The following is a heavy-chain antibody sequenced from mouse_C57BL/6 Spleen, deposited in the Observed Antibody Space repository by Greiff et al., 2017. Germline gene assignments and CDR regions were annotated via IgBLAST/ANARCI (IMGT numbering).Heavy chain of an antibody. V-gene: IGHV1-50*01. CDR1: GYTFTSYW. Sequence: VQLQQSGAELVKPGASVKLSCKASGYTFTSYWMQWVKQRPGQGLEWIGEIDPSDSYTNYNQKFKGKATLTVDTSSSTAYMQLSRLTSEDSAVCYCARRAMVTTRYFDYWGQGTTLTVSS. J-gene: IGHJ2*01. D-gene: IGHD2-2*01. CDR3: ARRAMVTTRYFDY. CDR2: IDPSDSYT.